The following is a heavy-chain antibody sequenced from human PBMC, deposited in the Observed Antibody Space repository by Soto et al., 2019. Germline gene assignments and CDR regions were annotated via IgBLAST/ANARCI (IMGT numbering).Heavy chain of an antibody. CDR3: AREPAELGRFPYYYYGMDV. CDR2: ISAYNGNT. D-gene: IGHD1-26*01. V-gene: IGHV1-18*01. Sequence: ASVKVSCKASGYTFTSYGISWVRQAPGQGLEWMGWISAYNGNTNYAQKLQGRVTMTTDTSTSTAYMELRSLRSDDTAVYYCAREPAELGRFPYYYYGMDVWGQGTTVTVSS. J-gene: IGHJ6*02. CDR1: GYTFTSYG.